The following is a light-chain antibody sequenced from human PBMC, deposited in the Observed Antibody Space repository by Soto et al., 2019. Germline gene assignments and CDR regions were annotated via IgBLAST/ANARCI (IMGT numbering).Light chain of an antibody. V-gene: IGKV3-15*01. CDR1: QTLYNN. CDR2: GAS. J-gene: IGKJ4*01. CDR3: QRYCDWPLT. Sequence: EIVMTQSPATLSVSPGERATLSCRASQTLYNNLAWYQQILGQAPRLLIYGASARAADIPARFSGSGSGTECTLAISGLQSEDLVIYDCQRYCDWPLTFGGGTKVEIK.